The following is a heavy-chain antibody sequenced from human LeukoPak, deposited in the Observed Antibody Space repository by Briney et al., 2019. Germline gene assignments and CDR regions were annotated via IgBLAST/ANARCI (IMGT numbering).Heavy chain of an antibody. CDR2: ISSSSSYI. V-gene: IGHV3-21*01. D-gene: IGHD1-26*01. CDR3: ARVFSGTYLNYHHFDY. J-gene: IGHJ4*02. CDR1: GFTFSSYY. Sequence: GGSLRLCCAASGFTFSSYYMSWVRQAPGRGLEWVSSISSSSSYIYYADSVKGRFTVSRNNAKNSLYLQMDSLRAEDTAVYYCARVFSGTYLNYHHFDYWGQGTLVTVSS.